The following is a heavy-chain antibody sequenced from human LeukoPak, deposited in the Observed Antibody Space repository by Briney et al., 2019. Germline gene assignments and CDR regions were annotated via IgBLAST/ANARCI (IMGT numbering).Heavy chain of an antibody. Sequence: GGSLRLSCAASGFTFSSYAMSWVRQAPGKGLEWVSGISGSGGSTYYADSVKGRFTISRDNSKNTLYLQMNSLRAEDTAVYYCAKGNIVVVTANYYFDYWGQGTLVTVSS. V-gene: IGHV3-23*01. CDR3: AKGNIVVVTANYYFDY. CDR2: ISGSGGST. CDR1: GFTFSSYA. J-gene: IGHJ4*02. D-gene: IGHD2-21*02.